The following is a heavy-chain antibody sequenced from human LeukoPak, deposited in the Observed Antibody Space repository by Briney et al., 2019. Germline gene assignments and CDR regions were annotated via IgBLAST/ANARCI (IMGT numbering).Heavy chain of an antibody. CDR3: ARHLYGTTRTYYFDY. CDR2: IYYSGST. Sequence: SETLSLTCTVSGGPISSSSYYWGWIRQPPGKGLEWIGSIYYSGSTYYNPSLKSRVTISVDTSKNQFSLKLSSVTAADTAVYYCARHLYGTTRTYYFDYWGQGTLVTVSS. D-gene: IGHD2-2*01. CDR1: GGPISSSSYY. J-gene: IGHJ4*02. V-gene: IGHV4-39*01.